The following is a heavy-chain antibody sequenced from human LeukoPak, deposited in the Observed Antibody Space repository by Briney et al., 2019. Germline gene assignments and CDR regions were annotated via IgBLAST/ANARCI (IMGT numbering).Heavy chain of an antibody. CDR2: IRYDGSKT. CDR3: AKDLRHFDWSGNYFDY. D-gene: IGHD3-9*01. J-gene: IGHJ4*02. CDR1: GFTFSRYW. V-gene: IGHV3-30*02. Sequence: GGSLRLPCAASGFTFSRYWMSWVRQAPGKGLEWVAFIRYDGSKTYYADSVKGRFTISRDNFKNTLYLQMNSLRPEDSAVYYCAKDLRHFDWSGNYFDYWGQGTLVTVSS.